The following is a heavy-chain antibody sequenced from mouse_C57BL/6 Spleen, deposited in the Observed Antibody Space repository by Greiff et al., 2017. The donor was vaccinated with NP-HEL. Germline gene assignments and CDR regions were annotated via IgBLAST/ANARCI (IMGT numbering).Heavy chain of an antibody. D-gene: IGHD2-1*01. CDR1: GYTFTDYN. Sequence: VQLQQSGPELVKPGASVKIPCKASGYTFTDYNMDWVKQSHGKSLEWIGDINPNNGGTIYNQKFKGKATLTVDKSSSTAYMELRSLTSEDTAVYYCARGDGNYAYAMDYWGQGTSVTVSS. CDR2: INPNNGGT. CDR3: ARGDGNYAYAMDY. V-gene: IGHV1-18*01. J-gene: IGHJ4*01.